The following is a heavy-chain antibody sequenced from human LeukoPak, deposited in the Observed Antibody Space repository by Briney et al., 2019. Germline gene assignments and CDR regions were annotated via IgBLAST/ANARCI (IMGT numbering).Heavy chain of an antibody. Sequence: PGGSLRLSCAASGFTFSSYWMNWVRQAPGKGLEWVANIKEDGSEKYYVDSVKGRFTISRDNAKNSLYLQMNGLRAEDTALYYCARVLPDHAPFDVWGKGTSVTISS. V-gene: IGHV3-7*01. CDR1: GFTFSSYW. J-gene: IGHJ6*01. CDR2: IKEDGSEK. CDR3: ARVLPDHAPFDV. D-gene: IGHD1-14*01.